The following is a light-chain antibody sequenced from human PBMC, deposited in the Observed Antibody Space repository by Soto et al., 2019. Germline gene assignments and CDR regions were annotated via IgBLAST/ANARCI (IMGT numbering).Light chain of an antibody. Sequence: QSVLTQPPSVSGAPGQRVTISCTGSSSNIGAGYDVHWYQQVPGTAPKLLIYGNSNRPSGAPDRFSGSKSGTSASLAITGLHAEYYSHYYCHSSDTILRGAGVFVGGTKLTLL. CDR2: GNS. V-gene: IGLV1-40*01. CDR3: HSSDTILRGAGV. CDR1: SSNIGAGYD. J-gene: IGLJ2*01.